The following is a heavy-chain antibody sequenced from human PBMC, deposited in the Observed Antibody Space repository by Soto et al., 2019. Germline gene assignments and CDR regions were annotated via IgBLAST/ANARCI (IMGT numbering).Heavy chain of an antibody. CDR2: IRGSGGST. D-gene: IGHD3-22*01. CDR3: AKDPYYYDSSGYHPPRYYFDY. V-gene: IGHV3-23*01. J-gene: IGHJ4*01. CDR1: GITFSSYA. Sequence: PGGSLRLSCAASGITFSSYAMSWVRQAPGKGLEWVSAIRGSGGSTYYADSGTGRFTISRDNSKNTLYLQMNSLRAEDTAVYYCAKDPYYYDSSGYHPPRYYFDYRGQGTLVTSPQ.